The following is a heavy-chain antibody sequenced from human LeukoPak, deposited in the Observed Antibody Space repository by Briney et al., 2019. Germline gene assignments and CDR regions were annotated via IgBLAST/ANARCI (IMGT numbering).Heavy chain of an antibody. CDR3: ANGDCSSTSCYQSPLGN. CDR2: ITGSGGRT. Sequence: PGASLRLSCAASGFTFSSYAMNWVRQAPGKGLEWVSGITGSGGRTYYADSVKGRFTISRDNSKNTVCLQMNSQRAEDTAIYYCANGDCSSTSCYQSPLGNWGQGTLVTVSS. CDR1: GFTFSSYA. D-gene: IGHD2-2*01. V-gene: IGHV3-23*01. J-gene: IGHJ4*02.